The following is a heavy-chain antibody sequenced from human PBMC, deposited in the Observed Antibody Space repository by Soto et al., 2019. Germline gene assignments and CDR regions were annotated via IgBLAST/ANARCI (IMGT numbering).Heavy chain of an antibody. CDR1: GFTFSNYA. J-gene: IGHJ4*02. CDR3: AKDFNAFPVDIIVSSYFAF. Sequence: EVQLLESGGGLVQPGGSLRLSCAASGFTFSNYAMTWVRQAPGKGLEWVSTVTGSGGRTSYTHSVKGRFTISRDNSNSKNTLYLQMNSLRAEDTAIYYCAKDFNAFPVDIIVSSYFAFWGQGTLVTVSS. V-gene: IGHV3-23*01. D-gene: IGHD3-22*01. CDR2: VTGSGGRT.